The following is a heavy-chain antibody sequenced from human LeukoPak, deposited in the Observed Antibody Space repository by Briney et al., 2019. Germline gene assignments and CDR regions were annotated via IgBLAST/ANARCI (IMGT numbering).Heavy chain of an antibody. CDR1: EFSVTTHY. CDR3: ARGGENSEYYSHFFAH. V-gene: IGHV3-53*01. CDR2: MHAKENT. D-gene: IGHD3-22*01. J-gene: IGHJ5*02. Sequence: PGGSLRLSCEASEFSVTTHYMSWVRQAPGRGLEWVSVMHAKENTYYAKSVKGRFTISRDTSKNTVYLQMTSLREEDTAIYYCARGGENSEYYSHFFAHWGQGTPVTVSP.